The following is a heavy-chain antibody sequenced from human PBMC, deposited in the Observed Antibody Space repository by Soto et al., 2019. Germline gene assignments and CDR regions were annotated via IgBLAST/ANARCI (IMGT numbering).Heavy chain of an antibody. J-gene: IGHJ4*02. Sequence: GGSLRLSCAASGFTFSDYYMSWIRQPPGKGLEWISYITSSGGTIYYADSVKGRFTISRDNAKNSLYLQMNGLRAEDTAVYYCARDPLHHGSTFDYWGQGTLVTVCS. CDR1: GFTFSDYY. CDR2: ITSSGGTI. CDR3: ARDPLHHGSTFDY. D-gene: IGHD3-10*01. V-gene: IGHV3-11*01.